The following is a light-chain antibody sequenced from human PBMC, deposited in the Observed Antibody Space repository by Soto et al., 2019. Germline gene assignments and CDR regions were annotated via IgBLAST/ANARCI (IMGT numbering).Light chain of an antibody. CDR2: DVS. CDR3: SSYRSSSTVYV. V-gene: IGLV2-14*01. J-gene: IGLJ1*01. Sequence: QSALTQPASVSGSPGQSITISCTGTSSDVGGYNYVSWYQQHPGEAPKLLIYDVSNRPSVVSNRSSGSKSGNTASLTISGLQAEDEADYYCSSYRSSSTVYVFGSGTKVNVL. CDR1: SSDVGGYNY.